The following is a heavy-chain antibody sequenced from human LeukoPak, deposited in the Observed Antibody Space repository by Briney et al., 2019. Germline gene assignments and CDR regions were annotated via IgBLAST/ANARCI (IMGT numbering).Heavy chain of an antibody. J-gene: IGHJ5*02. CDR1: GYTFTSYG. CDR2: ISAYNGNT. V-gene: IGHV1-18*01. Sequence: ASVKVSCKASGYTFTSYGISWVRQAPGQGREWMGWISAYNGNTNYAQKLQGRVTMTTDTSTSTAYMELRSLRSDDTAVYYCARDVIVGATTGWFDPWGQGTLVTVSS. CDR3: ARDVIVGATTGWFDP. D-gene: IGHD1-26*01.